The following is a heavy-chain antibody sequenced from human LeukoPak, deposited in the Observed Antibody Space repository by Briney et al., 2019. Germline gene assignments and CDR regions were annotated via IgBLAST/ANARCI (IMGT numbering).Heavy chain of an antibody. CDR2: IYHGGST. Sequence: SETLSLTCAVSGGSISSGGYSWTWIRLPPGKGLEWIGYIYHGGSTYYNPSLKSRVTISVDRSKNQVSLKLSSVTAADTAVYYCARTNYYGSGKYYYFDYWGQGTLVTVSS. CDR3: ARTNYYGSGKYYYFDY. CDR1: GGSISSGGYS. J-gene: IGHJ4*02. V-gene: IGHV4-30-2*01. D-gene: IGHD3-10*01.